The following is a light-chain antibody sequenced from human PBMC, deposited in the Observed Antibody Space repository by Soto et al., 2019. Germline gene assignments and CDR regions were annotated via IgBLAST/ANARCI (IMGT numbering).Light chain of an antibody. V-gene: IGKV2D-29*01. Sequence: IVLTQTPLSLSVAPGQPASISCKSAQSLLYSDGKTYLYWYLQKPGQPPQPLIYGASNRFSGVPDRFSGCGSGTDFTLRISRVEAEDVGVYFCMQSISRLTFGGGTKVDIK. CDR3: MQSISRLT. CDR2: GAS. J-gene: IGKJ4*01. CDR1: QSLLYSDGKTY.